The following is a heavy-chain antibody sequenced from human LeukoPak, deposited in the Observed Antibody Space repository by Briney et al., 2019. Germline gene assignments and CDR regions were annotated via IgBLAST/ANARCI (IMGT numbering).Heavy chain of an antibody. V-gene: IGHV4-59*01. J-gene: IGHJ4*02. CDR3: ARDDYGYTFDY. CDR1: GGSISGYY. CDR2: IYYSGST. D-gene: IGHD4/OR15-4a*01. Sequence: SETVSLTCTVSGGSISGYYWSWIRQPPGKRLEWIGYIYYSGSTNYNPSLSSRVTISVDTSKNQFSLKLTSVTAADTAVYYCARDDYGYTFDYWGQGTLDPVSS.